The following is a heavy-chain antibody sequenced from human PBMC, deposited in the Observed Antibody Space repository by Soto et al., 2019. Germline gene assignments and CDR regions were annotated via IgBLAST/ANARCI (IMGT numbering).Heavy chain of an antibody. V-gene: IGHV3-74*01. CDR1: GFTFSSYW. D-gene: IGHD4-17*01. Sequence: GGSLRLSCAASGFTFSSYWMHWVRQAPGKGLVWVSRINSDGSSTSYADSVKGRFTISRDNAKNTLYLQMNSLRAEDTAVYYCARDYGDFSTLYYYYYMDVWGKGTTVTVSS. J-gene: IGHJ6*03. CDR2: INSDGSST. CDR3: ARDYGDFSTLYYYYYMDV.